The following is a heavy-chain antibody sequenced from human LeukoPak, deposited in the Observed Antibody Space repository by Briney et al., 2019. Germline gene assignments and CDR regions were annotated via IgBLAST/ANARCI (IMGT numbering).Heavy chain of an antibody. J-gene: IGHJ4*02. CDR2: ISGSGGST. D-gene: IGHD6-6*01. CDR3: AKDTAYSSSTLGPPFDY. Sequence: PGGSPRLSCAASGFTFSSYAMSWVRQAPGKGLEWVSAISGSGGSTYYADSVKGRFTISRDNSKNTLYLQMNSLRAEDTAVYYCAKDTAYSSSTLGPPFDYWGQGTLVTVSS. V-gene: IGHV3-23*01. CDR1: GFTFSSYA.